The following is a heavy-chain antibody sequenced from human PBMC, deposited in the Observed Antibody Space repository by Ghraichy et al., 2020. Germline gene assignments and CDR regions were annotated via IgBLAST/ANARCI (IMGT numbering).Heavy chain of an antibody. CDR1: GFTFSNYA. Sequence: GVLNISCAASGFTFSNYAMSWVRQAPGKGLEWVSAISGSGGSTYYADSVKGRFTISRDNSKNTLYLQMNSLRAEDTAVYYCAKVEMATIRGYFDYWGQGTLVTVSS. CDR2: ISGSGGST. J-gene: IGHJ4*02. D-gene: IGHD5-24*01. V-gene: IGHV3-23*01. CDR3: AKVEMATIRGYFDY.